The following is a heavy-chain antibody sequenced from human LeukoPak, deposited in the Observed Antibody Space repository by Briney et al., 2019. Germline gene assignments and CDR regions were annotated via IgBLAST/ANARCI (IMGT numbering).Heavy chain of an antibody. V-gene: IGHV1-18*04. J-gene: IGHJ5*02. CDR1: GYTFTSYY. CDR3: ARDGRHRYYYDSSGFYGSWFDP. D-gene: IGHD3-22*01. CDR2: ISGYNGNT. Sequence: ASVKVSCKAPGYTFTSYYMHWVRQAPGQGLEWMGWISGYNGNTKNAQKLQGRVIMTTDTSTSTAYMELRSLRSDDTAVYYCARDGRHRYYYDSSGFYGSWFDPWGQGTLVTVSS.